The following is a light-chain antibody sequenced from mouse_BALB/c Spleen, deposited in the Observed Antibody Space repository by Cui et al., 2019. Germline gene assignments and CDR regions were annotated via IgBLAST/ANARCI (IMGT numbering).Light chain of an antibody. CDR3: YQYLSSYT. CDR2: WAS. Sequence: NIMMTQSPSSLAVSAGEKVTMSCKSSQSVLYSSNQKNYLAGYQQKPGQAPKPPIYWASTKEFGFPYRFTGSWFGTDFTLTLSSVKAENPAVYYCYQYLSSYTFGGGTKLEIK. J-gene: IGKJ2*01. V-gene: IGKV8-27*01. CDR1: QSVLYSSNQKNY.